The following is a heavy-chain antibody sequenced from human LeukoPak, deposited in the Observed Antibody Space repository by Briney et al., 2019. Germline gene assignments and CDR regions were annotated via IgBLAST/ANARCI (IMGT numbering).Heavy chain of an antibody. CDR2: ISAYNGNT. CDR3: ARDLSSYGSDY. Sequence: ASVKVSCKASGYTFTSYGISWVRQAPGQGLEWMGWISAYNGNTNYAQKLQGRVTITADESTSTAYMELSSLRSEDTAVYYCARDLSSYGSDYWGQGTLVTVSS. CDR1: GYTFTSYG. D-gene: IGHD5-18*01. V-gene: IGHV1-18*01. J-gene: IGHJ4*02.